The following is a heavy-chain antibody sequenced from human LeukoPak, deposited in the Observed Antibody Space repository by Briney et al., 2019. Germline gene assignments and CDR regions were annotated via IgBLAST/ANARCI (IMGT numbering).Heavy chain of an antibody. CDR2: ISDNSVGT. J-gene: IGHJ4*02. D-gene: IGHD6-19*01. Sequence: PGGSLRLSCAASGFTFSNYAMSWVRQAPGKGLEWVSSISDNSVGTYYADSVRGRFTISRDYSKNMLYMQMNSLRVEDTAVYYCAKYGTVVAGKGLPDRWGQGTLVTVSS. CDR3: AKYGTVVAGKGLPDR. V-gene: IGHV3-23*01. CDR1: GFTFSNYA.